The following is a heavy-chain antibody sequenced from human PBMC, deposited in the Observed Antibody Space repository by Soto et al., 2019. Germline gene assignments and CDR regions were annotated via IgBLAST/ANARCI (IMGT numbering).Heavy chain of an antibody. V-gene: IGHV1-18*01. CDR2: ISAYNGNT. D-gene: IGHD3-10*01. J-gene: IGHJ6*02. Sequence: QVQLVQSGAEVKKPGGSVKVSCKASGYTFTSYGISWVRQAPGQGLEWMGWISAYNGNTNYAQKLQGRVTMTTDTSTSTAYMELRSLRSDDTAVYYCARALFGEYPEDYYYGMDVWGQGTTVTVSS. CDR1: GYTFTSYG. CDR3: ARALFGEYPEDYYYGMDV.